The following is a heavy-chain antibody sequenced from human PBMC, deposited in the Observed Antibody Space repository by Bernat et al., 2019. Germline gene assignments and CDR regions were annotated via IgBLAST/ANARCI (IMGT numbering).Heavy chain of an antibody. J-gene: IGHJ4*02. D-gene: IGHD5-12*01. CDR3: ARGPIITLATGVPDY. Sequence: EVQLLESGGGLVQPGGPLRLSCAASGFTFRSYAMTWVRQAPGKGLEWVSGISGSGGSTYYADSVKGRFTISRDNTKNTLYLQMNSLRSEDTAIYYCARGPIITLATGVPDYWGQGTLVTVSS. V-gene: IGHV3-23*01. CDR1: GFTFRSYA. CDR2: ISGSGGST.